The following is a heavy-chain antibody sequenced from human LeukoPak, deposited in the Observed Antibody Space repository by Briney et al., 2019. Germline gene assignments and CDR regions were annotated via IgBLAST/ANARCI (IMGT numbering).Heavy chain of an antibody. CDR3: ARVGTSSSWYNWFDP. CDR1: GYTFTGYY. CDR2: INHNRGGT. Sequence: GGSVKVSCKASGYTFTGYYMHWVRQAPGQGVEWMGRINHNRGGTNYAKKFQGRVTMTRDTSISTAYMELSRLRSDDTAVYYCARVGTSSSWYNWFDPWGQGTLVTVSS. J-gene: IGHJ5*02. V-gene: IGHV1-2*06. D-gene: IGHD6-13*01.